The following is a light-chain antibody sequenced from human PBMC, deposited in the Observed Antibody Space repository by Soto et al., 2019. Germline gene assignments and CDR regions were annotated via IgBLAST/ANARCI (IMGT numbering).Light chain of an antibody. CDR2: DVS. CDR1: SSDVGAYNH. J-gene: IGLJ1*01. Sequence: QSALTQPASVSASPGQSITISCTGTSSDVGAYNHVSWYQHHPGKAPKLMIYDVSSRPSGVSNRFSGSKSGNTASLTISGLQAEDETDYYCCSYTTSTTYVFGTGTKVTVL. V-gene: IGLV2-14*03. CDR3: CSYTTSTTYV.